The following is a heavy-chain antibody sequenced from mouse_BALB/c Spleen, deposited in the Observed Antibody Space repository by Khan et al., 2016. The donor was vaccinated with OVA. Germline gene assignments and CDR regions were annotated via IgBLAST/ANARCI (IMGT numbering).Heavy chain of an antibody. D-gene: IGHD1-2*01. CDR2: ISYDGSN. Sequence: EVQLQESGPGLVKPSQSLSLTCSVTGYSITGGYYWNWIRQFPGNKLEWMGYISYDGSNQNNPSLKNRISITRDTSKNQFFLKLNSVTSEDTATYYCAGEGYGFGPWFTYWGQGTLVTVSA. J-gene: IGHJ3*01. CDR3: AGEGYGFGPWFTY. V-gene: IGHV3-6*02. CDR1: GYSITGGYY.